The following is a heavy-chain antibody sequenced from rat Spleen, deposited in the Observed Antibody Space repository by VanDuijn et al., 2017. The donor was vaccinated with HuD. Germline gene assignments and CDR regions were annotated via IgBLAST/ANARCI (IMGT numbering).Heavy chain of an antibody. V-gene: IGHV5-25*01. J-gene: IGHJ2*01. CDR1: GFTFSNYY. CDR3: ARHVRISGWFAY. CDR2: ISTGGGNT. Sequence: EVQLVESGGGLVQPGRSMKLSCAASGFTFSNYYMAWVRQAPTKGLEWVASISTGGGNTYYRDSVKGRFTISRDNAKSTLYLQMDSLRSEDTATYYCARHVRISGWFAYWGQGVMVTVSS.